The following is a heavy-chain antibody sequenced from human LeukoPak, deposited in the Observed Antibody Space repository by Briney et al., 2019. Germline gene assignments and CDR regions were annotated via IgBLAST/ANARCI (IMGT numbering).Heavy chain of an antibody. CDR3: ARDRALGLTLDY. D-gene: IGHD3-10*01. J-gene: IGHJ4*02. CDR2: ISYDGSNK. Sequence: PGRSLRLSCAASGFTFSSYAMHWVGQAPGKGLEWVAVISYDGSNKYYADSVKGRFTISRDNSKNTLYLQMNSLRAEDTAVYYCARDRALGLTLDYWGQGTLVTVSS. V-gene: IGHV3-30*04. CDR1: GFTFSSYA.